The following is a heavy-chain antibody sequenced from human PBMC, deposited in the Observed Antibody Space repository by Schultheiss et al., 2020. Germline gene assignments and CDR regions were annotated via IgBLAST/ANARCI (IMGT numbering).Heavy chain of an antibody. CDR3: TTDQTGTTGYYYYGMDV. V-gene: IGHV3-33*01. D-gene: IGHD1-7*01. J-gene: IGHJ6*02. Sequence: GESLKISCAASGFTFSSYGMHWVRQAPGKGLEWVAVIWYDGSNKYYADSVKGRFTISRDNSKNTLYLQMNSLKTEDTAVYYCTTDQTGTTGYYYYGMDVWGQGTTVTVSS. CDR1: GFTFSSYG. CDR2: IWYDGSNK.